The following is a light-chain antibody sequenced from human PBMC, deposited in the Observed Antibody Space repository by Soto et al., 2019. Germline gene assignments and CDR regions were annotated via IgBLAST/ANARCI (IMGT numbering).Light chain of an antibody. V-gene: IGKV3-20*01. Sequence: EIVLTQSPGTLSLSPGERATLSCRASQSVSSSYLALYQQKPGQAPRLLIYGASSMATGIPDRFSGSGSGTGCTLSVSRLEPEDFAVSYCQEYVCSREGFTFGPGTKVDIK. J-gene: IGKJ3*01. CDR2: GAS. CDR1: QSVSSSY. CDR3: QEYVCSREGFT.